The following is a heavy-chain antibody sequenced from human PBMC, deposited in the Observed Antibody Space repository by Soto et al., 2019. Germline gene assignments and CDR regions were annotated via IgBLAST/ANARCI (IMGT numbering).Heavy chain of an antibody. J-gene: IGHJ6*02. CDR3: ARQVGYCSGGTCYSWNYYYYGMDV. D-gene: IGHD2-15*01. V-gene: IGHV4-39*01. CDR2: IYYSGST. Sequence: LSLTCTVSGGSISSSGYYWGWIRQPPGKGLEWIGNIYYSGSTYYNPSLKSRVTISVDTSKNQFSLKLSSVTAADTAVYYCARQVGYCSGGTCYSWNYYYYGMDVWGQGTTVTVSS. CDR1: GGSISSSGYY.